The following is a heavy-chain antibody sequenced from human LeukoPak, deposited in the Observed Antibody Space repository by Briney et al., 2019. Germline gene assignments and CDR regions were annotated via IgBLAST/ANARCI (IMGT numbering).Heavy chain of an antibody. Sequence: GGSLRLSCAASGFTFSTYTMNWVRQAPGKGLEWVSSITSGSKYIYYADSVTGRFTISRDNAKKSLYLQMNSLRVEDTAVYYCARVFIRNYFYYMDVWGKGTTVTVSS. CDR2: ITSGSKYI. D-gene: IGHD3-9*01. CDR3: ARVFIRNYFYYMDV. V-gene: IGHV3-21*01. J-gene: IGHJ6*03. CDR1: GFTFSTYT.